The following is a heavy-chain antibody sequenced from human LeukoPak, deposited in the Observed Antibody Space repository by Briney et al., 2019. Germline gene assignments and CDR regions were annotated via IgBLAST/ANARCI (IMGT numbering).Heavy chain of an antibody. CDR2: IYYSGNT. Sequence: SETLSLTCTVSGGSVSSSSFYWGWIRQPPGKGLEWIGSIYYSGNTYYNPSLKSRVTISVDTSKNQFSLKLSSVTAADTAVYYCARAVADCSSTSCYPDYWGQGTLVTVSS. CDR1: GGSVSSSSFY. V-gene: IGHV4-39*07. CDR3: ARAVADCSSTSCYPDY. J-gene: IGHJ4*02. D-gene: IGHD2-2*01.